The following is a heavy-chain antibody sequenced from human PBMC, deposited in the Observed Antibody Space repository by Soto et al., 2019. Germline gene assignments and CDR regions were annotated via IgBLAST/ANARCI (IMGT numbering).Heavy chain of an antibody. CDR1: GFTFITFG. D-gene: IGHD3-22*01. CDR2: IWADGSSK. J-gene: IGHJ4*02. Sequence: GGSLRLSCAASGFTFITFGMDWVLQAPCKGLEWVGVIWADGSSKYYADSVKGRFTISRDNSRNTLFLQMNSLRAEDTAVYYCARDYYKDYDSSGSYRSQADWGQGPRVNVAS. V-gene: IGHV3-33*01. CDR3: ARDYYKDYDSSGSYRSQAD.